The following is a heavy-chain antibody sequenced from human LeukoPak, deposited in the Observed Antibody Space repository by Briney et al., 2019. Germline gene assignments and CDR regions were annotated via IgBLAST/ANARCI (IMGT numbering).Heavy chain of an antibody. D-gene: IGHD6-13*01. CDR3: ARESSSWYKAFDY. CDR1: GYSFVGYG. V-gene: IGHV1-18*01. Sequence: ASVKVSCKASGYSFVGYGITWVRQAPGQGLEWMGWFNPENGNTNYAQKLQGRVTMTTDTSTSTAYMELRSLRSDDTAVYYCARESSSWYKAFDYWGQGTLVTVSS. CDR2: FNPENGNT. J-gene: IGHJ4*02.